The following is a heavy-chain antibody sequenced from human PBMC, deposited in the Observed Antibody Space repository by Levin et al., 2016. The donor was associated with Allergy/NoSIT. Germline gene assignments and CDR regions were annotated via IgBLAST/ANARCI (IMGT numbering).Heavy chain of an antibody. J-gene: IGHJ5*02. D-gene: IGHD2-8*01. Sequence: RQAPGKGLEWIGYIYYSGSTNYNPSLKSRVTISVDTSKNQFSLKLSSVTAADTAVYYCARDRTSNWFDPWGQGTLVTVSS. CDR2: IYYSGST. V-gene: IGHV4-59*01. CDR3: ARDRTSNWFDP.